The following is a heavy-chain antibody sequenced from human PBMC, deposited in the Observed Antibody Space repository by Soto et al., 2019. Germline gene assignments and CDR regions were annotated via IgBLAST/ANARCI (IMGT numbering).Heavy chain of an antibody. Sequence: SVTVSCKASGYTFTGYYIHWVRQAPGQGLEWMGWINPNSGGTNYAQKFQGWVTMTRDTSISTAYMELSRLRSDDTAVYYCARAPNIVLVPAATYYFDYWGQGTLVTVSS. V-gene: IGHV1-2*04. J-gene: IGHJ4*02. D-gene: IGHD2-2*01. CDR3: ARAPNIVLVPAATYYFDY. CDR2: INPNSGGT. CDR1: GYTFTGYY.